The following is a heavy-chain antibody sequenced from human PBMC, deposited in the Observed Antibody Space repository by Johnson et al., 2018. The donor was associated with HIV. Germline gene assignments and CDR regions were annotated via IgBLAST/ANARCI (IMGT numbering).Heavy chain of an antibody. Sequence: VQRVESGGGVVRPGGFLRLPCVASGFTFDDHAMHWVCQAPGKGLVWVAGISWNSGSIGYADSVKGRVTISRVNDKNYLYLQMNRLRAEVTALYYCAKDGKTERRYSSSSVLNAFDIWDQGTMVTVSS. D-gene: IGHD6-6*01. CDR2: ISWNSGSI. CDR1: GFTFDDHA. CDR3: AKDGKTERRYSSSSVLNAFDI. J-gene: IGHJ3*02. V-gene: IGHV3-9*01.